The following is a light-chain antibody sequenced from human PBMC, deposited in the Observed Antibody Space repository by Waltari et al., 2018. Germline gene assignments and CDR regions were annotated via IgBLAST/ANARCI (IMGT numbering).Light chain of an antibody. J-gene: IGKJ5*01. V-gene: IGKV3D-20*02. CDR3: HQRSARDT. CDR2: GAS. Sequence: EIVLTQSPGTLSLSPAERATLSCRASQSVSGSYLAWYQRKPGQAPRLLIYGASSGATGIPARFSGSGSGTDFSLTISTLEPEDFAIYYCHQRSARDTFGQGTRLEIK. CDR1: QSVSGSY.